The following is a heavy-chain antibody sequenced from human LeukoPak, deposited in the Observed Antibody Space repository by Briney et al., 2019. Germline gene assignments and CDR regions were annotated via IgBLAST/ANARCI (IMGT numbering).Heavy chain of an antibody. CDR2: TYYRSKWYN. Sequence: SQTLSRTCAISGDSVSSNSAVWSWIRQSPSRGLEWLGRTYYRSKWYNDYAISVKSRITINPDTSKNQFSLQLNSVTPEDTAMYYCAGSGSYMGYWGQGTLVTVSS. CDR1: GDSVSSNSAV. J-gene: IGHJ4*02. CDR3: AGSGSYMGY. V-gene: IGHV6-1*01. D-gene: IGHD3-10*01.